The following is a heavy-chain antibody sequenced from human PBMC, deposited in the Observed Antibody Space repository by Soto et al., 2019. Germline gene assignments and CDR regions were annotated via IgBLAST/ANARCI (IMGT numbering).Heavy chain of an antibody. Sequence: SQTLSLTCAISGDSVSSNSAAWNWIRQSPSRGLEWLGRTYYRSKWYNDYAVSGKSRITINPDTSNNHFSLQLKSVTPEDTALYYCARLAPGGSGGGGDYWGQGTLVTVSS. D-gene: IGHD6-19*01. V-gene: IGHV6-1*01. CDR3: ARLAPGGSGGGGDY. CDR1: GDSVSSNSAA. CDR2: TYYRSKWYN. J-gene: IGHJ4*02.